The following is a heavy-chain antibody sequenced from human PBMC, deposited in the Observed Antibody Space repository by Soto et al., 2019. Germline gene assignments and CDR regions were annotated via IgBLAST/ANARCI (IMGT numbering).Heavy chain of an antibody. J-gene: IGHJ4*02. CDR1: GYTFTSYG. V-gene: IGHV1-18*01. CDR3: ARAAIPTASFDY. CDR2: ISAYNGST. D-gene: IGHD2-21*01. Sequence: ASVKVSCKASGYTFTSYGISWARQGPGQGLEWMGWISAYNGSTSYAQKFQGRVTMTRDTSTSTVYMELSSLRSEDTAVYYCARAAIPTASFDYWGQGTLVTVSS.